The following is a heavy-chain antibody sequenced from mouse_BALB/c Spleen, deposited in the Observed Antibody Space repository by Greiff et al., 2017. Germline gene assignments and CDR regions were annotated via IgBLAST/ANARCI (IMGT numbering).Heavy chain of an antibody. J-gene: IGHJ2*01. V-gene: IGHV5-17*03. CDR2: ISSGSSTI. D-gene: IGHD4-1*01. CDR1: GFTFSSFG. CDR3: ARRAGTGGGYYFDY. Sequence: EVKLVESGGGLVQPGGSRKLSCAASGFTFSSFGMHWVRQAPEKGLEWVAYISSGSSTIYYADTVKGRFTISRDNPKNTLYLQMSSLKSEDTAMYGGARRAGTGGGYYFDYWGQGTTLTVSS.